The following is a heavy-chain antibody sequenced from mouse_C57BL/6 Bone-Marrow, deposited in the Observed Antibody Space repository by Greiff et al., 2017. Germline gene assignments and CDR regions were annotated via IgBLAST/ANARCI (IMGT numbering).Heavy chain of an antibody. CDR2: IYPGSGST. V-gene: IGHV1-55*01. CDR1: GYTFTSYW. Sequence: QVQLQQSGAELVKPGASVKMSCKASGYTFTSYWITWVKQRPGQGLEWIGDIYPGSGSTNYNEKFKSKATLTVDTSSSTAYMQLSSLTSEDATVYCSAKSRYFDVWGTGTTVTVSS. CDR3: AKSRYFDV. J-gene: IGHJ1*03.